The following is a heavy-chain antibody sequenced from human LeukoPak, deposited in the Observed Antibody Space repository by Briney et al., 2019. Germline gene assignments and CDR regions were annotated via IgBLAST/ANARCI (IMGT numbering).Heavy chain of an antibody. Sequence: GESLRLSCVASGFTFSSYAMHWVRQAPGKGLEWVAGINWNSVSAVHADSLKGRLTISRDNAKNSLFLQMNSLKTEDTAFYYCAKGARSSSGYTTDWGQGILVTVSS. J-gene: IGHJ4*02. D-gene: IGHD3-22*01. CDR3: AKGARSSSGYTTD. V-gene: IGHV3-9*01. CDR2: INWNSVSA. CDR1: GFTFSSYA.